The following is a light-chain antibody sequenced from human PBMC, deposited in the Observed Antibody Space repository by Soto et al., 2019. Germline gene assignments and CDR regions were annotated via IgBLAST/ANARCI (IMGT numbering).Light chain of an antibody. CDR3: QQHNGYSERM. V-gene: IGKV1-5*01. CDR2: GAS. CDR1: QSISTW. Sequence: DIQMTQSPSTLSASAGDRVTMSCRASQSISTWLAWYQQKPGKAPKLLIYGASSLASGVPSRFSGSGSGTEFTLTISSLQPDDFATYYCQQHNGYSERMFGQGTKVDIK. J-gene: IGKJ1*01.